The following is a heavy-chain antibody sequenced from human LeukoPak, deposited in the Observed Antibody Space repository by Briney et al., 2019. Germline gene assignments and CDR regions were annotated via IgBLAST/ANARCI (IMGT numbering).Heavy chain of an antibody. D-gene: IGHD6-13*01. Sequence: GGSLRLSCAASGFTFSSYEMNWVRQAPGKGLEWISYISSSGTTIYYADSVKGRFSISRDIAKNSVYLQMNSLRAEDTAVYYCARLEYSSSWYFDYWGHGTLVTVSS. CDR3: ARLEYSSSWYFDY. CDR2: ISSSGTTI. CDR1: GFTFSSYE. J-gene: IGHJ4*01. V-gene: IGHV3-48*03.